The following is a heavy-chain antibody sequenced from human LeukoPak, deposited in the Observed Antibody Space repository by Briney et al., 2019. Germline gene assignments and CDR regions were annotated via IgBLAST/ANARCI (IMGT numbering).Heavy chain of an antibody. CDR2: IWYHGSNK. D-gene: IGHD1-26*01. J-gene: IGHJ4*02. CDR1: GFTFSNYG. Sequence: GGSLRLSCAASGFTFSNYGMHGVRQAPAKGVDGVAVIWYHGSNKYYADSVKGRFTISRNNSKNTLYLQMNSLRAEEKAVYYCGRDDEPSGSCLVYWGQGTLVTVSS. V-gene: IGHV3-33*01. CDR3: GRDDEPSGSCLVY.